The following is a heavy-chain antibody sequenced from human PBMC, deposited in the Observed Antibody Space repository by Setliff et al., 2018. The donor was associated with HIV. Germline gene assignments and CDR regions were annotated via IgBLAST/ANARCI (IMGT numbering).Heavy chain of an antibody. J-gene: IGHJ4*02. Sequence: SETLSLTCTVSGGSISSYYWSWIRQPPGKGLGWIGYIYTSGSTNYNPSLKSRVTISVDTSKNQFSLKLSSVTAADTAVYYCARGLSFYDPGGFDYWGQGTRVTVSS. CDR1: GGSISSYY. CDR2: IYTSGST. V-gene: IGHV4-4*09. D-gene: IGHD3-22*01. CDR3: ARGLSFYDPGGFDY.